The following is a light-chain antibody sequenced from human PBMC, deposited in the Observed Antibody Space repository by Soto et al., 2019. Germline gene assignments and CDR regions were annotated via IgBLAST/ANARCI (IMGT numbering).Light chain of an antibody. CDR3: STWDDSLNGDVV. J-gene: IGLJ2*01. V-gene: IGLV1-44*01. CDR2: QND. CDR1: SSNIGRKT. Sequence: QSVLTQPPSASGTPGQRVTISCSGSSSNIGRKTVNWFQQLPGTAPKLLLFQNDQRPSRVPDRFSGSKSGSSASLAITGLQAEDEAEYYCSTWDDSLNGDVVFGGGTKVTVL.